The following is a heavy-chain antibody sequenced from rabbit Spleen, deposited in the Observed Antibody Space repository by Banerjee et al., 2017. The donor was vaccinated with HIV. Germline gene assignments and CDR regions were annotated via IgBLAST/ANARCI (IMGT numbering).Heavy chain of an antibody. CDR3: ARDLVAVIGWNFNL. V-gene: IGHV1S45*01. CDR1: GIDFSSYG. CDR2: FDVSGSGRT. Sequence: ELVESGGGLVQPGESLKLSCKVSGIDFSSYGISWVRQAPGKGPEWIACFDVSGSGRTHYANWAKGRFTVSKTSSTTVTLQMTSLTAADTATYFCARDLVAVIGWNFNLWGPGTLVTVS. J-gene: IGHJ4*01. D-gene: IGHD1-1*01.